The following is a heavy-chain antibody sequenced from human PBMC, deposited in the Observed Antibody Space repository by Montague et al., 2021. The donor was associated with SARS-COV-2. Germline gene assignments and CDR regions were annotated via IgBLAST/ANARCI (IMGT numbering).Heavy chain of an antibody. CDR1: GASVRTYY. J-gene: IGHJ6*02. V-gene: IGHV4-4*07. CDR2: LYTSGST. CDR3: ARDGADYSFAYFHEMDV. Sequence: SETLSLTCTVSGASVRTYYWSWIRQSAGKKLEWMGRLYTSGSTXXXPSXXXRVTMSLDTSKNLFSLNLSSMTAADTAVYYCARDGADYSFAYFHEMDVWGQGIAITVSS. D-gene: IGHD5-12*01.